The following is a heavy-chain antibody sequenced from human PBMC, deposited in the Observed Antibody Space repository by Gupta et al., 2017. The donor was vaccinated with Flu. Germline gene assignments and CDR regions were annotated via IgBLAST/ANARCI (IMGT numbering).Heavy chain of an antibody. J-gene: IGHJ4*02. CDR2: IKNKASGYTT. D-gene: IGHD5-18*01. CDR1: GFTFSDPY. Sequence: EVQLVESGGGLVQPGGALRLSWAASGFTFSDPYMDWVRQTPGKGLEWVARIKNKASGYTTQYAASVKGRFIISRDDSKNSLSLQMNSLNTEDTAIYYCIRDWNTAMFDWGQGALVTVSS. CDR3: IRDWNTAMFD. V-gene: IGHV3-72*01.